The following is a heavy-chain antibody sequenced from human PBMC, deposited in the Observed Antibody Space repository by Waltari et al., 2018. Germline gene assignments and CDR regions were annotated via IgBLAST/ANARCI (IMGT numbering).Heavy chain of an antibody. CDR1: GLSFGRDW. CDR3: ARVAPYDILPPGRYFDY. V-gene: IGHV3-7*01. CDR2: IKQDGGEK. D-gene: IGHD3-9*01. J-gene: IGHJ4*02. Sequence: EVQLVESGGGLVQPGGSLRLSCGASGLSFGRDWVGWVRQAPGKGLEWVANIKQDGGEKYYVDSVKGRFIISRDNAQESLYLEMSNLRAEDTAVYYCARVAPYDILPPGRYFDYWGQGTLVTVSS.